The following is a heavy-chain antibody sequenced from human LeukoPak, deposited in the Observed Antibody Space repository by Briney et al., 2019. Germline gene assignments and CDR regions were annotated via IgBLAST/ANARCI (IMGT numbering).Heavy chain of an antibody. Sequence: SETLSLTCAVSGYSISSGYYWGWIRQPPGQGLEWIGSIYHSGSTYYNPSLKSRVTISVDTSKNQFSLKLSSVTAADTAVYYFARAPGYYYMDVWGKGTTVTVSS. D-gene: IGHD3-10*01. CDR3: ARAPGYYYMDV. CDR1: GYSISSGYY. V-gene: IGHV4-38-2*01. CDR2: IYHSGST. J-gene: IGHJ6*03.